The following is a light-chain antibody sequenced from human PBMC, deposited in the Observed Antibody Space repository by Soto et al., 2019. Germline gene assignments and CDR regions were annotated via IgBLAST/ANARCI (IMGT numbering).Light chain of an antibody. Sequence: EIVLTQSPATLSSFPGDRVTLSCRASQYINTRLAWYQHRPGQAPRLLIYQTSIRAAGIPARFIGYGSGTDFTLTITGLEPEDFAAYYCQQYGSSLSTFGQGTKVDIK. CDR3: QQYGSSLST. V-gene: IGKV3-20*01. CDR1: QYINTR. CDR2: QTS. J-gene: IGKJ1*01.